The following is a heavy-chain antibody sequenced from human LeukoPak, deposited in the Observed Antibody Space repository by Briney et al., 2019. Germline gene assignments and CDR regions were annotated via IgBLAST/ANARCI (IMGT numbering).Heavy chain of an antibody. Sequence: SETLSLACTVSGGSISSYYWSWVRQPPGRGLEWVGYIYYSGSTNYNPSLKSRVPISVDTSKNQFSLKLSSVTAADTAVYYCASGVPHDYWGQGTLVTVSS. J-gene: IGHJ4*02. V-gene: IGHV4-59*01. CDR3: ASGVPHDY. D-gene: IGHD2-8*01. CDR1: GGSISSYY. CDR2: IYYSGST.